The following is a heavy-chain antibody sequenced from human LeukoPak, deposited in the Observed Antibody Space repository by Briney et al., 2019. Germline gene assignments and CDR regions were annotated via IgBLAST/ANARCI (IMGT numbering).Heavy chain of an antibody. Sequence: SSETLSLTCAVYGGSFSGYYWSWIRQPPGKGLEWIGEINHSGSTNYNPSLKSRVTISVDTSKNQFSLKPSSVTAADTAVYYCARGTHIVVVVTEEVWFDPWGQGTLVTVSS. V-gene: IGHV4-34*01. CDR2: INHSGST. CDR3: ARGTHIVVVVTEEVWFDP. CDR1: GGSFSGYY. J-gene: IGHJ5*02. D-gene: IGHD2-15*01.